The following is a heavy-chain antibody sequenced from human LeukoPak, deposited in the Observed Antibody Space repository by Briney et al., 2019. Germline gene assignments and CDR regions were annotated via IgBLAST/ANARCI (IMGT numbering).Heavy chain of an antibody. CDR1: GGSISSSSYY. D-gene: IGHD6-13*01. V-gene: IGHV4-61*01. CDR3: ARVARQQLVRGPPYYYYYMDV. Sequence: SETLSLTCTVSGGSISSSSYYWSWIRQPPGTGLEWIGYIYYSGSTNYNPSLKSRVTISVDTSKNQFSLKLSSVTAADTAVYYCARVARQQLVRGPPYYYYYMDVWGKGTTVTVSS. CDR2: IYYSGST. J-gene: IGHJ6*03.